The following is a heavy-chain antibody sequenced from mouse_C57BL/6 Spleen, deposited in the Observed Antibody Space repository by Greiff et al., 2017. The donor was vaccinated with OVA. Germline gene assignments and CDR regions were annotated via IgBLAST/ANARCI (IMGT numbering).Heavy chain of an antibody. J-gene: IGHJ2*01. CDR1: GFTFTDYY. CDR2: IRNKANGYTT. Sequence: EVKRVESGGGLVQPGGSLSLSCAASGFTFTDYYMSWVRQPPGKALEWLGFIRNKANGYTTEYSASVKGRFTISRDNSQSILYLQMNALRAEDSATYYCARDYYGTLYYFDYWGQGTTLTVSS. CDR3: ARDYYGTLYYFDY. V-gene: IGHV7-3*01. D-gene: IGHD1-1*01.